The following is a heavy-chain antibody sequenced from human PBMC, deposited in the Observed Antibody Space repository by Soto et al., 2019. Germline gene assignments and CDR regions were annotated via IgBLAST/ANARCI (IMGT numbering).Heavy chain of an antibody. CDR3: ARHAMGGRYGMDV. Sequence: PGGSLRLSCGASGFTFSNYAMSWVRQAPGKGLEWISAISGDGGSTYYADSVKGRLTFSRDNSKNTLYLQMNSLRAEDTAVYYCARHAMGGRYGMDVWAQGTTVTVSS. J-gene: IGHJ6*02. CDR1: GFTFSNYA. D-gene: IGHD2-15*01. CDR2: ISGDGGST. V-gene: IGHV3-23*01.